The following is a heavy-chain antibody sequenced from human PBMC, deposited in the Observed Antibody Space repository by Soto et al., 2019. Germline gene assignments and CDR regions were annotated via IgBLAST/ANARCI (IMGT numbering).Heavy chain of an antibody. D-gene: IGHD3-22*01. V-gene: IGHV1-3*01. J-gene: IGHJ3*02. CDR1: GYTFTSYA. Sequence: ASVKVSCKASGYTFTSYAMHWVRQAPGQRLERMGWINAGNGNTKYSQKFQGRVTITRDASASTAYMELSSLRSEDTAVYYCARDQDYDSSSYYYVAFEIWGKVTM. CDR3: ARDQDYDSSSYYYVAFEI. CDR2: INAGNGNT.